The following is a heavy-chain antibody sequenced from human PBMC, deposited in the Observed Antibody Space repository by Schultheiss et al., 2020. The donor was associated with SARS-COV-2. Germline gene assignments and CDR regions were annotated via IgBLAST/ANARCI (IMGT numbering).Heavy chain of an antibody. D-gene: IGHD6-13*01. CDR3: ARDEADYYYGMDV. CDR2: IYYSGST. Sequence: SETLSLTCTVSGGSISSYYWSWIRQPPGKGLEWIGYIYYSGSTYYNPSLRSRVTISVDTSKNQFSLKLSSVTAADTAVYYCARDEADYYYGMDVWGQGTTVTVSS. CDR1: GGSISSYY. V-gene: IGHV4-59*01. J-gene: IGHJ6*02.